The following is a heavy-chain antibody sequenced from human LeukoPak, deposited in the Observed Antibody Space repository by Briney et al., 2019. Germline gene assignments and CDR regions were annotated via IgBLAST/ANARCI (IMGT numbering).Heavy chain of an antibody. CDR2: INHSGST. J-gene: IGHJ6*03. Sequence: SETLSLTCAVYGGSFSGYYWSWIRQPPGKGLEWIGEINHSGSTNYNPSLKSRVTISVDTSKNQFSLKLSSVTAADTAVYYCARGKKKRLVPPNYYYYMDDWGKGTTVTVSS. V-gene: IGHV4-34*01. CDR3: ARGKKKRLVPPNYYYYMDD. D-gene: IGHD6-6*01. CDR1: GGSFSGYY.